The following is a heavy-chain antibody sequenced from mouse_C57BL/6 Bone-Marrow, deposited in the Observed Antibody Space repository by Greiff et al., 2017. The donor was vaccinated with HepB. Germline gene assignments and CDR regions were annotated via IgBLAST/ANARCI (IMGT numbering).Heavy chain of an antibody. CDR3: ASGMSLVARGYAMDY. Sequence: EVKLVESGGGLVKPGGSLKLSCAASGFTFSDYGMHWVRQAPEKGLEWVAYISSGSSTIYYADTVKGRFTISRDKAKNTLFLQMTSRRSEDTAMYYCASGMSLVARGYAMDYWGQGTSVTVSS. CDR1: GFTFSDYG. CDR2: ISSGSSTI. J-gene: IGHJ4*01. D-gene: IGHD1-1*01. V-gene: IGHV5-17*01.